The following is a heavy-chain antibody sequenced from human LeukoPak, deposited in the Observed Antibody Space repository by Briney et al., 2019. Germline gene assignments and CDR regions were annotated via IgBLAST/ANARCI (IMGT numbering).Heavy chain of an antibody. CDR3: AREIAARRYYYYYYMDV. Sequence: GGSLRLSCAASGFTFSSYEMNWVRQAPGKGLEWVSYISSSGSTIYYADSVKGRFTISRDNAKNSLYLQMNSLRAEDTAVYYCAREIAARRYYYYYYMDVWGKGTTVTVSS. V-gene: IGHV3-48*03. CDR1: GFTFSSYE. D-gene: IGHD6-6*01. J-gene: IGHJ6*03. CDR2: ISSSGSTI.